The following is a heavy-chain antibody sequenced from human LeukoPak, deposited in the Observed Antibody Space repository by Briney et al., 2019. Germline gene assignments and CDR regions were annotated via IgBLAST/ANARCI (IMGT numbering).Heavy chain of an antibody. CDR2: INSDGGST. Sequence: PGGSLRLSCAASGFTFSSYWMHWVRQAPGKGLVWVSRINSDGGSTSYADSVKGRFTISRDNAKNTLYLQMNSLRAEDTAVYYCARGPSGSYSGAAFDIWGQGTMVTVSS. V-gene: IGHV3-74*01. J-gene: IGHJ3*02. CDR3: ARGPSGSYSGAAFDI. CDR1: GFTFSSYW. D-gene: IGHD1-26*01.